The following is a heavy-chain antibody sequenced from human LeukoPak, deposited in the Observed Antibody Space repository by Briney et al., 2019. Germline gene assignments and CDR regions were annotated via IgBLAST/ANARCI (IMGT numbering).Heavy chain of an antibody. D-gene: IGHD3-22*01. Sequence: PSETLSLTCIVSSGXISGYYWSWIRQPPGKGPEWIGYISDSGSANNNPSLKSRVTISLDTSKNQFSLNLSSVTAADTAVYYCARDPVYYDSSDSPPPLDYWGQGTLVTVSS. CDR1: SGXISGYY. V-gene: IGHV4-59*12. J-gene: IGHJ4*02. CDR3: ARDPVYYDSSDSPPPLDY. CDR2: ISDSGSA.